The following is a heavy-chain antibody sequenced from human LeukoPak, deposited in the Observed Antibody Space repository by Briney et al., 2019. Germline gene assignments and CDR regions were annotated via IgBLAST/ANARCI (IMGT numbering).Heavy chain of an antibody. Sequence: GGSLRLSCVTSGFTFTIFGINWVRQAPGKGPEWVSYIDARSGITYYADSVQGRFTISRDNAKESVFLQMNGLRVDDTAVYYCAKEGLRGGYIGYFDYWGQGTLVTVSS. V-gene: IGHV3-48*01. CDR3: AKEGLRGGYIGYFDY. J-gene: IGHJ4*02. CDR1: GFTFTIFG. D-gene: IGHD3-10*01. CDR2: IDARSGIT.